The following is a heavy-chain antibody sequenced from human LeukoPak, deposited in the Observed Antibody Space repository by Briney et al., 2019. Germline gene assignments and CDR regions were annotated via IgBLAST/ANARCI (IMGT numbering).Heavy chain of an antibody. CDR2: IYPSGDST. J-gene: IGHJ4*02. CDR3: AKDVVPDSGWDLDY. Sequence: GGSLRLSCAASGLTFSTYSMTWVRQGPGKGLEWVSSIYPSGDSTFYADSVKGQFTISRDNSKNTLYLQMSSLRTEDTAIYYCAKDVVPDSGWDLDYWGQGTLVTVSS. V-gene: IGHV3-23*01. CDR1: GLTFSTYS. D-gene: IGHD6-19*01.